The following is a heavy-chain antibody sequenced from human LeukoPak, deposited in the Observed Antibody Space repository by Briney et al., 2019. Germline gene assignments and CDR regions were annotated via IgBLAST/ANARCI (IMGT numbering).Heavy chain of an antibody. V-gene: IGHV4-61*02. Sequence: SQTLSLTCIVSGGSISSDTYYWSWIRQPAGKGLDWIGRIHASGSTNYNPSLRGRFSISVDTSQNQFSLHLRSVTAADTAVYFCARDTTMINNYFYYTDVWGKGTTVTVSS. CDR2: IHASGST. J-gene: IGHJ6*03. CDR3: ARDTTMINNYFYYTDV. D-gene: IGHD5-18*01. CDR1: GGSISSDTYY.